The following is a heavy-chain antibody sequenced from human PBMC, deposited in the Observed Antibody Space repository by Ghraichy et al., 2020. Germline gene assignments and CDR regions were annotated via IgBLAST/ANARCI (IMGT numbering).Heavy chain of an antibody. J-gene: IGHJ6*02. Sequence: SVKVSCKASGGTFSSYAISWVRQAPGQGLEWMGGIIPIFGTANYAQKFQGRVTITADESTSTAYMELSSLRSEDTAVYYCARAHSSGWDTYYYYGMDVWGQGTTVTVSS. D-gene: IGHD6-19*01. V-gene: IGHV1-69*13. CDR2: IIPIFGTA. CDR1: GGTFSSYA. CDR3: ARAHSSGWDTYYYYGMDV.